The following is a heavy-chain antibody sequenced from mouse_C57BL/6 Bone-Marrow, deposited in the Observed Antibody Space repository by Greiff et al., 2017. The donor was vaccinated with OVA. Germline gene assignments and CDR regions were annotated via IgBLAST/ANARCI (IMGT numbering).Heavy chain of an antibody. CDR1: GYTFTDYE. CDR3: TVTTVVAKDYFDY. V-gene: IGHV1-15*01. D-gene: IGHD1-1*01. Sequence: VKVVESGAELVRPGASVTLSCKASGYTFTDYEMHWVKQTPVPGLEWIGAIGPETGGTAYNQKFKGKAILTANKSSSTAYMELRSLTSEDSAVYYCTVTTVVAKDYFDYWGQGTTLTVAS. J-gene: IGHJ2*01. CDR2: IGPETGGT.